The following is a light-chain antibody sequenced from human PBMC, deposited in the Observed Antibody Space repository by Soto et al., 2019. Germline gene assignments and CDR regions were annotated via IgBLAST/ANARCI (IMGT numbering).Light chain of an antibody. V-gene: IGKV3-20*01. CDR3: QQYGTSPLA. Sequence: EIVLTQFPGTLSLSPGERATLSCRASQSVGRNYVAWYQQKPGQAPRVIIYAASNRASGIPDRFSGSGSGLDFTLTISRLEPEDFAVYYCQQYGTSPLAFGQGTKVEIK. CDR2: AAS. J-gene: IGKJ1*01. CDR1: QSVGRNY.